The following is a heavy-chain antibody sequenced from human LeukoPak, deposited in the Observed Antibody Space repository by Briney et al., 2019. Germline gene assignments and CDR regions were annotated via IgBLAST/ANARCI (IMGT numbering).Heavy chain of an antibody. Sequence: GGSLRLSCAASGFTFSNYGFSWVRQAPGKGLEWVSAISGSGGSTYYADSVKGRFTISGDNSKNTLYLQMNSLRAEDTAVYYCAKLHAAMVLYNWFDPWGQGTLVTVSS. D-gene: IGHD5-18*01. J-gene: IGHJ5*02. V-gene: IGHV3-23*01. CDR2: ISGSGGST. CDR1: GFTFSNYG. CDR3: AKLHAAMVLYNWFDP.